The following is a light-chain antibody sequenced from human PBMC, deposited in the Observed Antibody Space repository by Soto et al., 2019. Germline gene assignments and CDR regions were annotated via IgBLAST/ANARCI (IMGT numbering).Light chain of an antibody. CDR3: QQYNSYSGT. Sequence: DIQMTQSPSPLSASVGDRVTISCRASQSIGTWLAWYQQKPGKAPKLLIYDASSLESGVPSRFSGSGSGTEFTLTISSLQPDEFATYYCQQYNSYSGTFGQGTKVEIK. V-gene: IGKV1-5*01. CDR1: QSIGTW. CDR2: DAS. J-gene: IGKJ1*01.